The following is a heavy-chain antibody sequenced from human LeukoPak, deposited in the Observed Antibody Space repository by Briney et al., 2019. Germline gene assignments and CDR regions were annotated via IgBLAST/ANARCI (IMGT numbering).Heavy chain of an antibody. CDR2: IIPIFGTA. V-gene: IGHV1-69*01. CDR3: ARVAARSYYYYYYMDV. Sequence: SVKVSCKPSGGTFSSYAISWVRQAPGQGLEWMGGIIPIFGTANYAQKFQGRVTITADESTSTAYMELSSLRSEDTAVYYCARVAARSYYYYYYMDVWGKGTTVTVSS. CDR1: GGTFSSYA. D-gene: IGHD6-6*01. J-gene: IGHJ6*03.